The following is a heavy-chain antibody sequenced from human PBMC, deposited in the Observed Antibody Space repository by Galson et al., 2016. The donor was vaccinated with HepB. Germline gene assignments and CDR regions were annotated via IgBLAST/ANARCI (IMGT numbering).Heavy chain of an antibody. V-gene: IGHV1-69*04. Sequence: SVKVSCKASGGTFSTYAMNWVRQAPGQGLEWMGRIIPMFGIGSHAQKFQGRVTITADKSTSTVYMELTSLSSDDTAVYYCARDRESNNFQALGEDVFDIWGQGTVVTVSS. CDR2: IIPMFGIG. CDR3: ARDRESNNFQALGEDVFDI. CDR1: GGTFSTYA. D-gene: IGHD3-16*01. J-gene: IGHJ3*02.